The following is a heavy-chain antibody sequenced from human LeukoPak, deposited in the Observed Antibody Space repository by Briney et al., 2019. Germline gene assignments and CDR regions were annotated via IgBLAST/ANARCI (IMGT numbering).Heavy chain of an antibody. V-gene: IGHV1-18*04. Sequence: ASVKVSCKASGYIFTSYGISWVRQAPGQGLEWMGWIRVYNGDTNYAQKLQGRVTMTTDTSTGTAYMELRSLRSDDTAVYYCARVLIDDILTGYSRFDPWGQGTLVTVSS. CDR1: GYIFTSYG. D-gene: IGHD3-9*01. CDR2: IRVYNGDT. CDR3: ARVLIDDILTGYSRFDP. J-gene: IGHJ5*02.